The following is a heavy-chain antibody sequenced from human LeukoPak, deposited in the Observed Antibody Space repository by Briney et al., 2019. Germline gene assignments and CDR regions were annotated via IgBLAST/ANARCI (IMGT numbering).Heavy chain of an antibody. J-gene: IGHJ4*02. D-gene: IGHD1-26*01. CDR2: ISGSGGST. CDR3: AKEYTGSFSPFPSYFDY. CDR1: GFTFSNYA. Sequence: GGSLRLSCAASGFTFSNYAMNWVRQAPGKGLGWVSAISGSGGSTYYADSVKGRFTISRDNSKNAPYLQMNSLRAEDTAVYYCAKEYTGSFSPFPSYFDYWGQGTLVTVSS. V-gene: IGHV3-23*01.